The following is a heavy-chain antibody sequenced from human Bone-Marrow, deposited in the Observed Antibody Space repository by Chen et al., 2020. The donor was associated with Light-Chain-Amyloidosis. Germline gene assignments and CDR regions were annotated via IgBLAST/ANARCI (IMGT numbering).Heavy chain of an antibody. CDR1: GGPISSGDYY. Sequence: QVQLQESGPGLVKPSQTLSNPCTVSGGPISSGDYYWSWLRQPPGKGLQWIGYIYHSGSINHNPSLNSRVTMSVDTSRNQFSLKLTSVTAADTAVYYCAREVAANYNFYMDVWGKGTTVIVSS. V-gene: IGHV4-30-4*01. J-gene: IGHJ6*03. CDR3: AREVAANYNFYMDV. CDR2: IYHSGSI. D-gene: IGHD6-25*01.